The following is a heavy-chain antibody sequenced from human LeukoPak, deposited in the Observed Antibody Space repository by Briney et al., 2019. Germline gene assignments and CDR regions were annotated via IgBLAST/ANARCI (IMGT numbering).Heavy chain of an antibody. D-gene: IGHD3-22*01. V-gene: IGHV3-30-3*01. CDR3: ARGLTYYYDSSGYYSRAEYLQH. CDR1: GFTFSSYA. CDR2: IPYDGSNK. J-gene: IGHJ1*01. Sequence: GGSLRLSCAASGFTFSSYAMHWVRQAPGKGLEWVAVIPYDGSNKYYADSVKGRFTISRDNSKNTLYLQMNSLRAEDTAVYYCARGLTYYYDSSGYYSRAEYLQHWGQGTLVTVSS.